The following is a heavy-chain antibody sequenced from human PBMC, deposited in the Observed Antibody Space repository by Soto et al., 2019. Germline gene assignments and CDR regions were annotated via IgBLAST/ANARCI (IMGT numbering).Heavy chain of an antibody. V-gene: IGHV3-15*01. CDR3: TTGRRDYYGNSYMDL. Sequence: EMQLGESGGGLVKPGGSLRLSCAVSGYAFEVAWMNWVRQAPGKGLEWVGRIKSKPDGGTTEYAAPVAGRFTISRDDSTSTLYLQMNSLRTEDTAVYYCTTGRRDYYGNSYMDLWGKGTTVTVSS. D-gene: IGHD3-22*01. J-gene: IGHJ6*03. CDR1: GYAFEVAW. CDR2: IKSKPDGGTT.